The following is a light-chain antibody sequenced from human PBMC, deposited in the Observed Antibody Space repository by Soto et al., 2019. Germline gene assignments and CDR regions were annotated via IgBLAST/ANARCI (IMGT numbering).Light chain of an antibody. CDR2: DAS. CDR3: QPRSNSIT. Sequence: EIVLTQSPATLSLSPGERATLSCSASQSVSSYLAWYQQKPGQAPRLLIYDASNRATAIPARFSGSGSVTDFTLTNSSLEPEGFAVYYFQPRSNSITFGQGTRLEIK. J-gene: IGKJ5*01. CDR1: QSVSSY. V-gene: IGKV3-11*01.